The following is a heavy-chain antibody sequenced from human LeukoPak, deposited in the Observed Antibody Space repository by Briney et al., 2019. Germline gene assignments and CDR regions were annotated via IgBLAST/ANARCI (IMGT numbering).Heavy chain of an antibody. CDR3: ARHIRGGGTYYYDSSGYFWFDP. V-gene: IGHV4-4*07. D-gene: IGHD3-22*01. Sequence: SETLSLTCTVSGGSISSYYWSWIRQPAGKGLEWIGRIYTSGSTNYNPSLKSRVTISVDTSKNQFSLKLSSVTAADTAVYYCARHIRGGGTYYYDSSGYFWFDPWGQGTLVTISS. CDR1: GGSISSYY. J-gene: IGHJ5*02. CDR2: IYTSGST.